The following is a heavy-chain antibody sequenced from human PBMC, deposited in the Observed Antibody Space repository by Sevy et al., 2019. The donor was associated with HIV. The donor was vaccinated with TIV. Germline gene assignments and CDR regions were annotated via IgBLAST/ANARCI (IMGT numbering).Heavy chain of an antibody. CDR2: ISAYNGNT. CDR1: GYTFTSYD. CDR3: ARGAYYYDSSGYYLYY. J-gene: IGHJ4*02. V-gene: IGHV1-18*01. D-gene: IGHD3-22*01. Sequence: ASVKVSCKASGYTFTSYDISWVRQAPGQGLEWMGWISAYNGNTNYAQKLQGRVTMTTDTSTSTAYMELRSLRSDDTAVYYCARGAYYYDSSGYYLYYWGQGTLVTVSS.